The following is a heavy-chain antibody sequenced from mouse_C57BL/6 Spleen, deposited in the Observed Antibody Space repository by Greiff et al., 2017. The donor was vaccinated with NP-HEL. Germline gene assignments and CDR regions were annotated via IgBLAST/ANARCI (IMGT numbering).Heavy chain of an antibody. Sequence: EVHLVESGGDLVKPGGSLKLSCAASGFTFSSYGMSWVRQTPDKRLEWVATISSGGSYTYYPDSVKGRFTISRDNAKNTLYLQMSSLKSEDTARYYCARQEAYYAMDYWGQGTSVTVSS. V-gene: IGHV5-6*01. CDR3: ARQEAYYAMDY. CDR1: GFTFSSYG. J-gene: IGHJ4*01. CDR2: ISSGGSYT.